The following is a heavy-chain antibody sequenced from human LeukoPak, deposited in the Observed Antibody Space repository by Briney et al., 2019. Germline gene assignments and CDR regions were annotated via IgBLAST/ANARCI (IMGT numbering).Heavy chain of an antibody. CDR1: GYSITSDYY. CDR3: ARAPYYGDHEYFQH. D-gene: IGHD4-17*01. Sequence: SETLSLTCTVSGYSITSDYYWGWIRQPPGKGLEWVGSIYHSGSTYYNPSLKSRVTISEDTSKNQFSLKLSSVTAADTAVYYCARAPYYGDHEYFQHWGQGTLVTVSS. V-gene: IGHV4-38-2*02. J-gene: IGHJ1*01. CDR2: IYHSGST.